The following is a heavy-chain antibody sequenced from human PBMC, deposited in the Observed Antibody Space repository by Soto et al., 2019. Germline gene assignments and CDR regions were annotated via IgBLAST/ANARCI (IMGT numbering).Heavy chain of an antibody. CDR2: ISYDGSNK. CDR3: ARDQVKGTMTIL. Sequence: LRLSCAASGFTFINYAMHWVRQAPGKGLEWVAVISYDGSNKYYADSVKGRFTISRDNSKNTMYLQMNSLSAEDTAVYHCARDQVKGTMTILWGQGTPVTVSS. V-gene: IGHV3-30-3*01. J-gene: IGHJ4*02. CDR1: GFTFINYA. D-gene: IGHD4-17*01.